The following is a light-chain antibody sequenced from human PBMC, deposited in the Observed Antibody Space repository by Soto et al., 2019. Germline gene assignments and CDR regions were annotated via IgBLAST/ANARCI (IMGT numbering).Light chain of an antibody. CDR1: SSDVGDFKY. Sequence: QSALTQPASVSGSPGQSITISCTATSSDVGDFKYVSWYQQHPGKAPKLMIYDVNTRPSGVSARFSGSKSGNTASLTISGLQAEDEADYYCSSYTSRSYVFGTGTKVTVL. J-gene: IGLJ1*01. V-gene: IGLV2-14*03. CDR2: DVN. CDR3: SSYTSRSYV.